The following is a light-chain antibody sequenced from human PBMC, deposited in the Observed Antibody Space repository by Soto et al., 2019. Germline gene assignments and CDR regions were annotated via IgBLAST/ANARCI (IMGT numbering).Light chain of an antibody. CDR1: QGISSY. J-gene: IGKJ1*01. CDR3: QQYYSYPHT. CDR2: AAF. Sequence: AIRMTQSPSSFSASTGDRVTITCRASQGISSYLAWYQQKPGKAPKLLIYAAFTLQSWVPSRFSGSGSGTDFTLTISCLQSEDFATYYCQQYYSYPHTFGQGTTVEIK. V-gene: IGKV1-8*01.